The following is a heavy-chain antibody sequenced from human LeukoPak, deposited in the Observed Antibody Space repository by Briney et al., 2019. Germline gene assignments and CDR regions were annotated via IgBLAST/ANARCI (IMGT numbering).Heavy chain of an antibody. CDR3: ARDRRIVGATAPYYYYYYGMDV. CDR2: TYYRSKWYN. D-gene: IGHD1-26*01. J-gene: IGHJ6*02. Sequence: SQTLSLTCAISGDSVSSNSAAWNWIRQSPSRGLEWLGRTYYRSKWYNDYAVSVKSRMTINPDTSKNQFSLQLNSVTPEDTAVYYCARDRRIVGATAPYYYYYYGMDVWGQGTTVTVSS. CDR1: GDSVSSNSAA. V-gene: IGHV6-1*01.